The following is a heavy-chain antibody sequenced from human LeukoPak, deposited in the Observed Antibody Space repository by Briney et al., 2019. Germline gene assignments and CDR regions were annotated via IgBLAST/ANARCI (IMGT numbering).Heavy chain of an antibody. CDR2: ISGSGGST. CDR3: AKFFYYDSSGYYYGPDDAFDI. D-gene: IGHD3-22*01. CDR1: GFTFSTYG. J-gene: IGHJ3*02. Sequence: GGSLRLSCSSSGFTFSTYGMHWVRQAPGKGLEWVSAISGSGGSTYYADSVKGRVTMSRDNSKNTLYLQMNSLRAEDTAVYYCAKFFYYDSSGYYYGPDDAFDIWGQGTMVTVSS. V-gene: IGHV3-23*01.